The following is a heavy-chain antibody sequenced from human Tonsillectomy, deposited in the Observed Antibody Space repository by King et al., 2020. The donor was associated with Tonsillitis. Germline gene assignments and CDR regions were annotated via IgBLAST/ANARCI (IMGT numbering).Heavy chain of an antibody. D-gene: IGHD6-19*01. CDR1: GFTFSSYA. CDR2: ISGIGGST. V-gene: IGHV3-23*04. CDR3: AKGRAGYSSGRIDY. Sequence: VQLVESGGGLVQPGGSLSLSCAASGFTFSSYAMSWVRQAPGKGREWVSAISGIGGSTYYADSVKGRFTISRDNSKNTLYLQMNSLRAEYTAVYYCAKGRAGYSSGRIDYWGQGTMVTVSS. J-gene: IGHJ4*02.